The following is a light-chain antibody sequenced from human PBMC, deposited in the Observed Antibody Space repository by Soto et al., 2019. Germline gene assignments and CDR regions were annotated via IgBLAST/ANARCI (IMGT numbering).Light chain of an antibody. CDR3: MQTRHIPRT. CDR2: LGS. CDR1: ESLLYSNGYIF. Sequence: DIVMTQSPPTLPVTPGEPASISCRSSESLLYSNGYIFLDWYLQKPGQSPQLLIYLGSNRASGVPDRFSGSVSGTDFTLEISRVEAEDVGLYYCMQTRHIPRTFGGGTKVEIK. J-gene: IGKJ4*01. V-gene: IGKV2-28*01.